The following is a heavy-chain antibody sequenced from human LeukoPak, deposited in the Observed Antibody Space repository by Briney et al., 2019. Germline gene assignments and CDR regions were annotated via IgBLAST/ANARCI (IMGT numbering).Heavy chain of an antibody. CDR3: ARTNTVTRLDFDS. CDR2: YRNKANSFTT. J-gene: IGHJ4*02. V-gene: IGHV3-72*01. Sequence: GGSLRLSCATSGFTLSDHYIDWVRQAPGRGLEWVARYRNKANSFTTEHAASVKGRFTFSRDDSKNTLHLHLSSLKTEDTAVYYCARTNTVTRLDFDSWGQGILVTVSS. D-gene: IGHD4-17*01. CDR1: GFTLSDHY.